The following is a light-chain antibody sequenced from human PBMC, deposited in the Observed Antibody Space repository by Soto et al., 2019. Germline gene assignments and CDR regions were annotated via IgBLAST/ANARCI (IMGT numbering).Light chain of an antibody. J-gene: IGKJ1*01. V-gene: IGKV3-20*01. CDR1: QSVRNNY. CDR2: ETY. Sequence: IVLTQSPDTLSLSPGERVTLSCRASQSVRNNYLAWYQQKPGQAPRLLIYETYRRATGIPDRFSGSGSGIDFTLTISRLEPEDFAVYLCQQYGGSSRTFGRGTKV. CDR3: QQYGGSSRT.